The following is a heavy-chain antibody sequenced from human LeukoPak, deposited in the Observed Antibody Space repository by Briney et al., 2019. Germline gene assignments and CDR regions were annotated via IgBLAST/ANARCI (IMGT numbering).Heavy chain of an antibody. CDR1: EFTFSSYW. J-gene: IGHJ4*02. D-gene: IGHD3-10*01. CDR2: IKQDGSEK. CDR3: ARVSLWFPPAYHFDY. V-gene: IGHV3-7*01. Sequence: GGSLRLSCAASEFTFSSYWMSWVRQAPGKGLEWVANIKQDGSEKYYVDSVKGRFTISRDNAKNSLYLQMNSLRAEDTAVYYCARVSLWFPPAYHFDYWGQGTLVTVSS.